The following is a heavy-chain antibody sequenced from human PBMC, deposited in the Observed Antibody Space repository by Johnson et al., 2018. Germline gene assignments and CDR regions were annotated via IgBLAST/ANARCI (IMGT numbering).Heavy chain of an antibody. V-gene: IGHV3-30*18. Sequence: QVQLVQSGGGVVQPGRSLRLSCAASGFPFSSYDIHWVRQAPGKGLEWVTVISYDGSNKYYADSVKGRFTLSRDNSKNTVYLQMNSLRGEDTAVYYCAKDDPSLTEDYYYGMDIWGQGTTVTVSS. J-gene: IGHJ6*02. CDR3: AKDDPSLTEDYYYGMDI. CDR1: GFPFSSYD. CDR2: ISYDGSNK.